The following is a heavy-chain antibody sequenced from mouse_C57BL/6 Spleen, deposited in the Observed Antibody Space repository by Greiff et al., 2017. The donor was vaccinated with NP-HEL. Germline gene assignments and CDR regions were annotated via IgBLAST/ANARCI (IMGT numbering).Heavy chain of an antibody. CDR3: AREVGIYDGYYAWFAY. Sequence: VKLQQPGAELVKPGASVKLSCKASGYTFTSYWMHWVKQRPGQGLEWIGMIHPNSGSTNYNEKFKSKATLTVDKSSSTAYMQLSSLTSEDSAVYYCAREVGIYDGYYAWFAYWGQGTLVTVSA. D-gene: IGHD2-3*01. J-gene: IGHJ3*01. CDR1: GYTFTSYW. V-gene: IGHV1-64*01. CDR2: IHPNSGST.